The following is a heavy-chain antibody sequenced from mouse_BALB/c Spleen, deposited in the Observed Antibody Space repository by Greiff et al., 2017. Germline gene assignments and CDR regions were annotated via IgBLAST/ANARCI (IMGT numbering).Heavy chain of an antibody. CDR3: ARGGTGWYFDV. V-gene: IGHV5-12-2*01. J-gene: IGHJ1*01. Sequence: EVMLVESGGGLVQPGGSLKLSCAASGFTFSSYTMSWVRQTPEKRLEWVAYISNGGGSTYYPDTVKGRFTISRDNAKNTLYLQMSSLKSEDTAMYYCARGGTGWYFDVWGAGTTVTVSS. CDR2: ISNGGGST. CDR1: GFTFSSYT. D-gene: IGHD3-3*01.